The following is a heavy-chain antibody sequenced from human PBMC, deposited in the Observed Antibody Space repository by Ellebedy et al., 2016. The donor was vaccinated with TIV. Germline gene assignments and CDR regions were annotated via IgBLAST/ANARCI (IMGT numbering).Heavy chain of an antibody. CDR1: GFSFNDHY. Sequence: PGGSLRLSCAGSGFSFNDHYMDWVRQAPGKGLEYIGRTRDKPEGYATEYAASVKGRFTISRDDSKNSLYLQMDSLRTEDTAVYYCTRDPGGIHDLWGRGTLVTVSS. CDR3: TRDPGGIHDL. J-gene: IGHJ2*01. D-gene: IGHD3-16*01. V-gene: IGHV3-72*01. CDR2: TRDKPEGYAT.